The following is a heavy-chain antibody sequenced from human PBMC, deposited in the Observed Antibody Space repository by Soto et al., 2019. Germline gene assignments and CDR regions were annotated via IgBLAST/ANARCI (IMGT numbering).Heavy chain of an antibody. D-gene: IGHD6-6*01. Sequence: SVKVSCKASGGTFSSDSFSWVRQAPGQGLEWMGGIIPMFDTPIYAQKFQDRVTITADESKNTVYLQMNSLRAEDTAVYYCARDRPGPQHYCDYWGLGNMVTVSS. V-gene: IGHV1-69*13. CDR1: GGTFSSDS. CDR2: IIPMFDTP. CDR3: ARDRPGPQHYCDY. J-gene: IGHJ4*02.